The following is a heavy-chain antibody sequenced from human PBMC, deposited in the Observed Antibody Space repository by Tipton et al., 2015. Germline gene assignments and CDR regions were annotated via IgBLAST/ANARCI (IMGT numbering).Heavy chain of an antibody. V-gene: IGHV1-8*02. CDR3: ARGRGYTYVSPLGY. CDR2: MNPNSGKT. Sequence: QSGAEVKKPGASVKVSCKASGYTFTDYYMHWVRQATGQGLEWLGWMNPNSGKTDYAQRFQGRVTMTRNSSKSTAYMELSSLSSEDTAVYYCARGRGYTYVSPLGYWGQGTLVSVSS. D-gene: IGHD5-18*01. CDR1: GYTFTDYY. J-gene: IGHJ4*02.